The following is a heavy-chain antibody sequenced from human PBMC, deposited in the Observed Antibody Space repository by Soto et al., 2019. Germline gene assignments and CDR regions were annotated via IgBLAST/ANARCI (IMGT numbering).Heavy chain of an antibody. V-gene: IGHV4-34*01. CDR3: AGDKMSGLFDY. J-gene: IGHJ4*02. CDR2: INHSGST. CDR1: GGSFSGYY. Sequence: QVQLQQWGAGLLKPSETLSLTCAVYGGSFSGYYWTWIRQPPGTGLAWIGEINHSGSTNYNPSLKGRVALAVDTPKTQFSLKLTSLKAADTAVYYCAGDKMSGLFDYWGQGTRVTVSS. D-gene: IGHD3-3*01.